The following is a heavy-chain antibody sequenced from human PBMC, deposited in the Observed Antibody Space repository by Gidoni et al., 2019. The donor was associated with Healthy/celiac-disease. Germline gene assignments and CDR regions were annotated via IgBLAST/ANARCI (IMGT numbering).Heavy chain of an antibody. CDR3: ARFDSSGYLLDY. CDR2: INPNSGGT. D-gene: IGHD3-22*01. J-gene: IGHJ4*02. V-gene: IGHV1-2*02. Sequence: QVQLVQSGAEVQKPGASVQVSCKASGYTFTGYYMHWGRQAPGQGLEWMGWINPNSGGTNYAQKFQGRVTMTRDTSISTAYMELSRLRSDDTAVYYCARFDSSGYLLDYWGQGTLVTVSS. CDR1: GYTFTGYY.